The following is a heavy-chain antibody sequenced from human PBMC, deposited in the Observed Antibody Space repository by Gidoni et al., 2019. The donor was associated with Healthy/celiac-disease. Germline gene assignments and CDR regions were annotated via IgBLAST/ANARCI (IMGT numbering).Heavy chain of an antibody. Sequence: QVQLVQSGSALKKPGSSVKVSCNASGYTFTRYTMNWVRQAPGQGLEWMGCINTNTGNPTYAQGFTVRFVFSLDTSVSTAYLQISSLKAEHTAVYYCARVQNRVATAYYYYYGMDVWGQGTTVTVSS. D-gene: IGHD5-12*01. CDR2: INTNTGNP. CDR1: GYTFTRYT. CDR3: ARVQNRVATAYYYYYGMDV. J-gene: IGHJ6*02. V-gene: IGHV7-4-1*02.